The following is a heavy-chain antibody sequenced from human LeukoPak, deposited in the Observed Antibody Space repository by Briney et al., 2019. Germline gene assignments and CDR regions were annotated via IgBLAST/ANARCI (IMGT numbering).Heavy chain of an antibody. CDR2: ISSSGSTI. CDR1: GLTFSDCY. Sequence: GGSLRLSCAASGLTFSDCYMSWIRQDPGKGLEWVSYISSSGSTIYYADSVKGRFTISRDNAKNSLYLQMNSLRAEDTAVYYCARDLEISYVEMATQQAFDIWGQGTMVTVSS. J-gene: IGHJ3*02. V-gene: IGHV3-11*01. D-gene: IGHD5-24*01. CDR3: ARDLEISYVEMATQQAFDI.